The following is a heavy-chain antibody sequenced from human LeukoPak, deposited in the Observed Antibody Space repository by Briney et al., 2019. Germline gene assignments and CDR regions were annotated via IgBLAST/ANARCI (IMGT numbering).Heavy chain of an antibody. D-gene: IGHD3-3*01. CDR1: GFTFSSYV. Sequence: PGGSLRLSCAASGFTFSSYVMHWVRQAPGKGLECVAVISNDGSDKYYADSVKGRFTISRDNSKDTLYLQMNSLRAEDTAVYYCARDYDFWSGYYDYWGQGTLVTVSS. CDR2: ISNDGSDK. V-gene: IGHV3-30*04. J-gene: IGHJ4*02. CDR3: ARDYDFWSGYYDY.